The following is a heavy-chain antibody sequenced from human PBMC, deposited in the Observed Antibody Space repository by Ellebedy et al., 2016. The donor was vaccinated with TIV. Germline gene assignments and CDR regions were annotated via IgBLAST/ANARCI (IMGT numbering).Heavy chain of an antibody. CDR2: MNPNSGNT. V-gene: IGHV1-18*01. CDR1: GYTFTSYG. J-gene: IGHJ5*02. D-gene: IGHD3-10*01. Sequence: ASVKVSCXASGYTFTSYGISWVRQAPGQGLEWMGWMNPNSGNTGYAQKFQGRVTMTTDTSTSTAYMELRSLRSDDTAVYYCARSQLGDWFNPWGQGTLVTVSS. CDR3: ARSQLGDWFNP.